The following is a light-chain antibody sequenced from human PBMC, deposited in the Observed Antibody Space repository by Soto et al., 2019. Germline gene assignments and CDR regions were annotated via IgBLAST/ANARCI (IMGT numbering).Light chain of an antibody. CDR1: RSNIGNNY. Sequence: QSVLTQPPSVSAAPGQKVTISCSGSRSNIGNNYVSWYQQFPGTAPKLLIYDNNKRPSGIPDRFSGSKSGSSGTLGITGLQTGDEADYYCGTWDSSLSAVVFGGGTKLTVL. CDR3: GTWDSSLSAVV. CDR2: DNN. J-gene: IGLJ3*02. V-gene: IGLV1-51*01.